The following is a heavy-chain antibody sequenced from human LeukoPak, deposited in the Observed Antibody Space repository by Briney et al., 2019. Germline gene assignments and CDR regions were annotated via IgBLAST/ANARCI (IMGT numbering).Heavy chain of an antibody. CDR3: ARLDTYYDFWSGYPYYMDV. V-gene: IGHV1-18*01. CDR2: ISAYNGNT. D-gene: IGHD3-3*01. Sequence: ASVKVSCKASGYTFTSYGISWVRQAPGQGLEWMGWISAYNGNTNYAQKLQGRVTMTTDTSTSTAYMELRSLRSDDTAVYYCARLDTYYDFWSGYPYYMDVWGKGTTVTVSS. CDR1: GYTFTSYG. J-gene: IGHJ6*03.